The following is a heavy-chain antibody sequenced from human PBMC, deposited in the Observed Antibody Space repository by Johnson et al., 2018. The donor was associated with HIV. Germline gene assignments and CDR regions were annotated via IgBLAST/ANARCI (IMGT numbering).Heavy chain of an antibody. J-gene: IGHJ3*01. Sequence: VQLVESGGVLVQPGRSLRLSCTASGFTFGDYVINWFRQAPGKGLEWVGIIRSKVYGGTTRYAASVKGRFIISRDDSKSIAYLQMNSLKTEDTAGYFCAREGGDYVGYAFDLWGQGTMVTVSS. D-gene: IGHD4-17*01. V-gene: IGHV3-49*03. CDR2: IRSKVYGGTT. CDR3: AREGGDYVGYAFDL. CDR1: GFTFGDYV.